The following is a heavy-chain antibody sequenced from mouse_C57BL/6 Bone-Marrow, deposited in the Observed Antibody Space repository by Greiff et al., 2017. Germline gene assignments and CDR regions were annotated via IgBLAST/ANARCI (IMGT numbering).Heavy chain of an antibody. CDR3: ARSLYSYGYFDV. J-gene: IGHJ1*03. CDR1: GYTFTNYW. V-gene: IGHV1-63*01. Sequence: VQLQQSGAELVRPGTSVKMSCKASGYTFTNYWIGWAKQRPGHGLEWIGEINPNNGGTSYNQKFKGKATLTVDKSSSTAYMELRSLTSEDSAVYYCARSLYSYGYFDVWGTGTTVTVSS. CDR2: INPNNGGT. D-gene: IGHD1-3*01.